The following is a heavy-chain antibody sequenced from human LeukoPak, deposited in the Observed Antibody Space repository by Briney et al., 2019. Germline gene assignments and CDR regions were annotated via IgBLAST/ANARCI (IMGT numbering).Heavy chain of an antibody. V-gene: IGHV4-38-2*01. CDR1: GFYMSSGYL. Sequence: SETLSLTCAVSGFYMSSGYLWGWVRQPPGKGVEGVGSIYHCGSIHSHPALQSRVPISVDTAKQQCSLMLSSVTAADKAVYLCARHISLAALGFDPWGQGTLVTVSS. CDR2: IYHCGSI. D-gene: IGHD6-19*01. J-gene: IGHJ5*02. CDR3: ARHISLAALGFDP.